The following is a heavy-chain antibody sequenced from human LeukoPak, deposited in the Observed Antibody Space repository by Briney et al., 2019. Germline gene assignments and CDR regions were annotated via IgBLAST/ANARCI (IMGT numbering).Heavy chain of an antibody. V-gene: IGHV3-23*01. CDR3: AKLDTIFGGLSLDVWSDAFDI. CDR2: ISGSGGST. D-gene: IGHD3-3*01. CDR1: GFTFSSYA. Sequence: GGSLRLSCAASGFTFSSYAMSWVRQAPGKGLEWVSAISGSGGSTYYADPVKGRFTISRDNSKNTLYLQMNSLRAEDTAVYYCAKLDTIFGGLSLDVWSDAFDIWGQGTMVTVSS. J-gene: IGHJ3*02.